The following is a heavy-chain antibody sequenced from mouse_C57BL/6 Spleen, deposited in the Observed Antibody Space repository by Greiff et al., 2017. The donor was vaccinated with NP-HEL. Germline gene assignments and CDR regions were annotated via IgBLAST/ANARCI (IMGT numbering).Heavy chain of an antibody. D-gene: IGHD2-5*01. J-gene: IGHJ1*03. CDR2: INPYNGGT. Sequence: EVQLQQSGPVLVKPGASVKMSCKASGYTFTDYYMNWVKQSHGKSLEWIGVINPYNGGTSYNQKFKGKATLTVDKSSSTAYMELNSLTSEDSAVYYCARSGDSNGYWYFDVWGTGTTVTVSS. CDR1: GYTFTDYY. V-gene: IGHV1-19*01. CDR3: ARSGDSNGYWYFDV.